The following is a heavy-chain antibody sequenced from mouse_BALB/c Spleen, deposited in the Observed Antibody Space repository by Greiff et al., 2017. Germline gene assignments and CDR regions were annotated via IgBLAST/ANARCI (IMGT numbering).Heavy chain of an antibody. V-gene: IGHV2-6-7*01. J-gene: IGHJ1*01. CDR2: IWGDGST. Sequence: VQRVESGPGLVAPSQSLSITCTVSGFSLTGYGVNWVRQPPGKGLEWLGMIWGDGSTDYNSALKSRLSISKDNSKSQVFLKMNSLQTDDTARYYCARDLRYYGSSYVWYFDVWGAGTTVTVSS. CDR3: ARDLRYYGSSYVWYFDV. CDR1: GFSLTGYG. D-gene: IGHD1-1*01.